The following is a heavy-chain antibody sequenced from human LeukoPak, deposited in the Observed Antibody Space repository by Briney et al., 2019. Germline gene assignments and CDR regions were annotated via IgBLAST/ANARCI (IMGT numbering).Heavy chain of an antibody. J-gene: IGHJ4*02. CDR1: GYTFTSYA. CDR3: ARGEGLGTTNGGYYFAY. D-gene: IGHD1-26*01. Sequence: GASVKVSCKASGYTFTSYAMHWVRQAPGQRLEWMGWINAGNGNTKYSQKFQGRVTITRDTSASTAYMELSSLRSEDTAVYYCARGEGLGTTNGGYYFAYWGQGSLVIVSS. V-gene: IGHV1-3*01. CDR2: INAGNGNT.